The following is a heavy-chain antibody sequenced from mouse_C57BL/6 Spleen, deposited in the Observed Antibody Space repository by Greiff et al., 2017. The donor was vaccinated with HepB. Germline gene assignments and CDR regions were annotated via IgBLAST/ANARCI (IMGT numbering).Heavy chain of an antibody. J-gene: IGHJ3*01. CDR2: IYPRSGNT. Sequence: VQRVESGAELARPGASVKLSCKASGYTFTSYGISWVKQRTGQGLEWIGEIYPRSGNTYYNEKFKGKATLTADKSSSTAYMELRSLTSEDSAVYFCARWTWFAYWGQGTLVTVSA. CDR3: ARWTWFAY. CDR1: GYTFTSYG. V-gene: IGHV1-81*01.